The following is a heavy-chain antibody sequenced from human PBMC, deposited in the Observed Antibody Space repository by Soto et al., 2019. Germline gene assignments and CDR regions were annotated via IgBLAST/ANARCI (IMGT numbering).Heavy chain of an antibody. CDR1: GFTYESYA. V-gene: IGHV3-23*01. CDR3: AISTGGFGGLFVVPSDY. J-gene: IGHJ4*02. Sequence: EVQLLESGGGLVQPGGSLRLSCAASGFTYESYAMCWVRQAPGKGLEWVSGINSGGTVAHYADSVKGRFAISRDNSKNTLSLEMNSLRADDTGLYYCAISTGGFGGLFVVPSDYWGQGTLVTVSS. D-gene: IGHD3-16*02. CDR2: INSGGTVA.